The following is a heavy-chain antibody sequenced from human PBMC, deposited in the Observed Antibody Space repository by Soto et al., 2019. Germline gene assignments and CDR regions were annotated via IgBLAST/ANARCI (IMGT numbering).Heavy chain of an antibody. CDR1: GFTFSHYA. CDR3: AKGVQLWGYYYYGMDV. CDR2: ISASGGST. Sequence: PGGSLRLSCTASGFTFSHYAMSWVRQAPGKGLEWVSAISASGGSTYYADSVKGRFTISRDNSKNTLYLQMNSLRAEDTAGYCCAKGVQLWGYYYYGMDVWGQGTTVTVSS. V-gene: IGHV3-23*01. D-gene: IGHD5-18*01. J-gene: IGHJ6*02.